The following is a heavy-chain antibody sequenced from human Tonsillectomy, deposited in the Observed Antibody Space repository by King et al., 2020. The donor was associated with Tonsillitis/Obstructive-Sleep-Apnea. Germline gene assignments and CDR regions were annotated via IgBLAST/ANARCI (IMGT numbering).Heavy chain of an antibody. V-gene: IGHV4-34*01. CDR3: AISYDFWRGYYGGRWNYYYMDV. CDR1: GGSFSGYY. Sequence: VQLQQWGAGLLKPSETLSLTCAVYGGSFSGYYWSWIRQPPGKGLEWIGEINHSGSTNYNPSLKSRVTISGDTSKNQFSLKLSSVTAADTAVYYCAISYDFWRGYYGGRWNYYYMDVWGKGPTVTVSS. D-gene: IGHD3-3*01. J-gene: IGHJ6*03. CDR2: INHSGST.